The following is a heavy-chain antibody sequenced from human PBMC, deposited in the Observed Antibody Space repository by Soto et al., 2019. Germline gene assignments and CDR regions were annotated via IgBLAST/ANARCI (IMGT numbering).Heavy chain of an antibody. Sequence: SETLSLTCTVSGGSLSSGAYYWSRIRQHPGKGLEWIGYFYYSGSTYYNPSLKSRVTISVDRSKNQFSLKLSSVTAADTAVYYCARVVRYCSGGSCFRPYYFDYWGQGTLVTVSS. CDR1: GGSLSSGAYY. CDR3: ARVVRYCSGGSCFRPYYFDY. J-gene: IGHJ4*02. CDR2: FYYSGST. V-gene: IGHV4-30-4*08. D-gene: IGHD2-15*01.